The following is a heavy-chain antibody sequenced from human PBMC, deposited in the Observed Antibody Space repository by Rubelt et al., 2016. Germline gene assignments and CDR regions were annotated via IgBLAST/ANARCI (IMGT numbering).Heavy chain of an antibody. CDR2: IKQDGAER. CDR3: ARDGSWGGKESAFDI. J-gene: IGHJ3*02. CDR1: GFTFSKFW. Sequence: EVQLVESGGGLVQPGGSLRLSCAASGFTFSKFWMSWVRQAPGQGLEWVANIKQDGAERKYLESVRGRFTISRDNTKNALYLQMNSLRAEDTAVYYCARDGSWGGKESAFDIWGQGTMVTVSS. D-gene: IGHD4-23*01. V-gene: IGHV3-7*01.